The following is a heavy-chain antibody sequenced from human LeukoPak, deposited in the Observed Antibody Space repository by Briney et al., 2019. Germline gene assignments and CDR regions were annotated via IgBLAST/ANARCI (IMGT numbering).Heavy chain of an antibody. D-gene: IGHD2-2*01. CDR3: ARGPPRYCGSTSCFWNFDY. Sequence: GGSLRLSCAASGFTFSDYYMSWIRQAPGKGLEWVSYISSSGSTIYYADSVKGRFTISRDNAKNSLYLQMNSLRAEDTAVYYCARGPPRYCGSTSCFWNFDYWGQGTLVTVSS. J-gene: IGHJ4*02. CDR1: GFTFSDYY. CDR2: ISSSGSTI. V-gene: IGHV3-11*04.